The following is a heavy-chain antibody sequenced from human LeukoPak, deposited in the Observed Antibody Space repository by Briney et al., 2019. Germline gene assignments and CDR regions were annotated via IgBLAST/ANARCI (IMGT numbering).Heavy chain of an antibody. V-gene: IGHV3-30*18. CDR1: GFTFSSYG. J-gene: IGHJ4*02. Sequence: PGGSLRLSCAASGFTFSSYGMHWVRQAPGKGLEWVAVISYDGSNKYYADSVKGRFTISRDNSKNTLYLQMNSLRAEDTAVYYCAKGKKGPIRAAAPDYWGQGTLVTVSS. CDR3: AKGKKGPIRAAAPDY. D-gene: IGHD6-13*01. CDR2: ISYDGSNK.